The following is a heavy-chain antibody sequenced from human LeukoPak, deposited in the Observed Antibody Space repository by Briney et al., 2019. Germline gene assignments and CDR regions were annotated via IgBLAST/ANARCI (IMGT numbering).Heavy chain of an antibody. Sequence: GGPLRLSCAASGFTFSDYWMHWVRQAPGKGLVWVSRINSDGTSISYADSVKGRFTISRDNAKNTLYLQMNSLRAEDSAVYYCARDRWNFDYWGQGTLVTVSS. V-gene: IGHV3-74*01. CDR3: ARDRWNFDY. CDR2: INSDGTSI. CDR1: GFTFSDYW. J-gene: IGHJ4*02. D-gene: IGHD4-23*01.